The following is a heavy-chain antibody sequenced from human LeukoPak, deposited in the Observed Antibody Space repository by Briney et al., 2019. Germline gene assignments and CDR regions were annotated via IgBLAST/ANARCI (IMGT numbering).Heavy chain of an antibody. CDR1: GFTFSSYG. V-gene: IGHV3-30*18. Sequence: GGSLRLSCAASGFTFSSYGMHWVRQAPGKGLEWVAVISYDGSNKYYADSVKGRFTISRDNSKSTLYLQMNSLRAEDKAVYYCAKDRLLWFGELLRYYYYGMDVWGKGTTVTVSS. CDR3: AKDRLLWFGELLRYYYYGMDV. J-gene: IGHJ6*04. D-gene: IGHD3-10*01. CDR2: ISYDGSNK.